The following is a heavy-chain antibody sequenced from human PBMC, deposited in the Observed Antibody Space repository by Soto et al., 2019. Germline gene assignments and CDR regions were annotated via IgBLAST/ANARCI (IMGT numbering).Heavy chain of an antibody. Sequence: EVQLVQSGAEVKKPGESLKISCKGSGYSFTSYWIGWVRQMPGKGLEWMGIIYPGDSDTRYSPSFQGQVTISADKSIRTAYLQWSRLKASDTAMYYCASSSIAAAGKDYNWFDPWGQGTLVTVSS. CDR2: IYPGDSDT. CDR1: GYSFTSYW. D-gene: IGHD6-13*01. CDR3: ASSSIAAAGKDYNWFDP. V-gene: IGHV5-51*01. J-gene: IGHJ5*02.